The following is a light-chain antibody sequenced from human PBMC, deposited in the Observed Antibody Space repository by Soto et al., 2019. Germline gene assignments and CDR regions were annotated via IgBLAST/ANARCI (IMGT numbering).Light chain of an antibody. CDR2: RAS. CDR1: QRISSW. J-gene: IGKJ1*01. CDR3: QQYSGIWT. Sequence: DIQMTQAPAALAASVGDRATITCRASQRISSWLAWYQQKPGKAPKLLIYRASTLESGVPSRFGGAESVREFTLTISCLQPDDFATSYCQQYSGIWTFGQGTKVDIK. V-gene: IGKV1-5*03.